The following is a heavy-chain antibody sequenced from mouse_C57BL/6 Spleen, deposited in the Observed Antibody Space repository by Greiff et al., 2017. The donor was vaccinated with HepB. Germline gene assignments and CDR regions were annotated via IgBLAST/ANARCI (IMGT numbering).Heavy chain of an antibody. CDR1: GYSITSGYD. J-gene: IGHJ4*01. CDR3: ARAPYGKGYAMDY. CDR2: ISYSGST. Sequence: VQLKESGPGMVKPSQSLSLTCTVTGYSITSGYDWHWIRHFPGNKLEWMGYISYSGSTNYNPSLKSRISITHDTSKNHFFLKLNSVTTEDTATYYCARAPYGKGYAMDYWGQGTSVTVSS. V-gene: IGHV3-1*01. D-gene: IGHD1-1*02.